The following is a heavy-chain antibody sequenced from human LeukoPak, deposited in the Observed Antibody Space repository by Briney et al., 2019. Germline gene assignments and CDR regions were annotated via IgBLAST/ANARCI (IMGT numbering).Heavy chain of an antibody. Sequence: GGSLRLSCAASGFTFSDYYMSWIRQAPGKGLGWVSYISSSGSTIYYADSVKGRFTISRDNAKSSLYLQMNSPRAEDTAVYYCARVKLQDLDYWGQGTLVTVSS. CDR3: ARVKLQDLDY. V-gene: IGHV3-11*01. CDR2: ISSSGSTI. CDR1: GFTFSDYY. D-gene: IGHD4-11*01. J-gene: IGHJ4*02.